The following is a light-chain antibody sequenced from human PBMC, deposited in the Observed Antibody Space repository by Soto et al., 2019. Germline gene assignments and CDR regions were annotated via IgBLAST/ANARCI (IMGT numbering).Light chain of an antibody. CDR3: QQYHNLPLT. CDR1: QDITNY. CDR2: AAS. J-gene: IGKJ4*01. V-gene: IGKV1-33*01. Sequence: DLQMTQSPSSLSASVGDRVTITCQASQDITNYVNWYFQKPGKALKLLISAASNSETGVPSRFSGSGSGTHFTFTISGLQPEDIATYYCQQYHNLPLTFGGGTKVEIK.